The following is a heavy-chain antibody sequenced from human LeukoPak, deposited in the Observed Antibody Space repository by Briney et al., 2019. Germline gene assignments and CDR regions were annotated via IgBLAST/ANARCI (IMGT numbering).Heavy chain of an antibody. CDR3: ARAPSESGGYYPEYFRH. V-gene: IGHV3-74*01. D-gene: IGHD3-22*01. CDR2: VATDGTGP. J-gene: IGHJ1*01. Sequence: SGGSLRLSCAASGFTFSSYWMHWVRQAPGKGLVWVSRVATDGTGPSYADSVKGRFTISRDNAKNTVSLQMNSLRAEDTGVYYCARAPSESGGYYPEYFRHWGQGTLVTVSS. CDR1: GFTFSSYW.